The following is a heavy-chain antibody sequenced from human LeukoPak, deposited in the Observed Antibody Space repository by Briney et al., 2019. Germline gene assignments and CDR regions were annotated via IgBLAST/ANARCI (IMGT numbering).Heavy chain of an antibody. J-gene: IGHJ5*02. CDR1: GYSFTSYW. CDR3: ARLRQAAAGSRWFDP. CDR2: IYPGDSDT. Sequence: GESLKISCKGSGYSFTSYWIGWERQVPGKGLEWMGIIYPGDSDTRYSPSFQGQVTISADKSISTAYLQWSSLKASDTAMYYCARLRQAAAGSRWFDPWGQGTLVTVSS. D-gene: IGHD6-13*01. V-gene: IGHV5-51*01.